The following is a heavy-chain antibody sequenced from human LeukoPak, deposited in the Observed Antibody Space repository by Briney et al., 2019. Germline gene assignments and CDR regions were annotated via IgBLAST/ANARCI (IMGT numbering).Heavy chain of an antibody. J-gene: IGHJ6*03. V-gene: IGHV4-34*01. Sequence: RPSETLSLSCAVYGGSLSEYFWTWIRQSPGKGLEWIGEINHSAITTYNPSLKSRVTISLDTSKNQFSLNLISMTAADTAVYYCARLPVIYTKNEFYYYYMDVWGKGTTVTVSS. CDR1: GGSLSEYF. CDR2: INHSAIT. D-gene: IGHD1-1*01. CDR3: ARLPVIYTKNEFYYYYMDV.